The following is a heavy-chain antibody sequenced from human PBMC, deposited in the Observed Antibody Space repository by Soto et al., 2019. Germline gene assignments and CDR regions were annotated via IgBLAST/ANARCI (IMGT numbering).Heavy chain of an antibody. Sequence: QVQLVQSGAEVKKPGASVKVSCKASGYTFTSYAISWVRQAPGQGLEWMGWISAYNGNTNYAQKLQGRVTMTTDTSXXTAYMELRSRRSDATAVYYCARSSGSSWMFYWFDPWGQGTLVTVSS. CDR3: ARSSGSSWMFYWFDP. CDR1: GYTFTSYA. D-gene: IGHD6-13*01. J-gene: IGHJ5*02. V-gene: IGHV1-18*01. CDR2: ISAYNGNT.